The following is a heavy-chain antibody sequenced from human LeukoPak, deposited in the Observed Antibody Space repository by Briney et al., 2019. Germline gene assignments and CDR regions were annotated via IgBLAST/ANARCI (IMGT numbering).Heavy chain of an antibody. CDR2: IYYSGST. D-gene: IGHD1-20*01. CDR3: ASPSITGTIDAFDI. J-gene: IGHJ3*02. Sequence: SETLSLTCTVSGGSISSYYWSWIRQPPGKGLEWIGYIYYSGSTNYNTSLKSRVTISVDTSKNQFSLKLSSVTAADTAVYYCASPSITGTIDAFDIWGQGTRVTVSS. V-gene: IGHV4-59*01. CDR1: GGSISSYY.